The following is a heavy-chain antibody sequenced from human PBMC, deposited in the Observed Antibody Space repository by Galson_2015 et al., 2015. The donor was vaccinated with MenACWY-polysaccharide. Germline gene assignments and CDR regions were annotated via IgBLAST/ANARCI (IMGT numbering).Heavy chain of an antibody. D-gene: IGHD6-6*01. CDR2: ISSSSSYI. CDR3: ARDLGDSIAARPGYSYYYGMAV. Sequence: SLRLSCAASGFTFSSYSMNWVRQAPGKGLEWVSSISSSSSYIYYADSVKGRFTISRDNAKNSLYLQMNSLRAEDTAVYYCARDLGDSIAARPGYSYYYGMAVWGQGATVTVSS. J-gene: IGHJ6*02. V-gene: IGHV3-21*01. CDR1: GFTFSSYS.